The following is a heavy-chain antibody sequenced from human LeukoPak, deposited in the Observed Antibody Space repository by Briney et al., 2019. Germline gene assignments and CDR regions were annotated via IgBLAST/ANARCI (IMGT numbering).Heavy chain of an antibody. CDR3: ARVPCHTSCSLCYYYYYMDV. CDR2: IKQDGSEK. D-gene: IGHD2-2*01. J-gene: IGHJ6*03. Sequence: GGSLRLSCAASGFTSSSYWMSWVRQAPGKGLEWVANIKQDGSEKYYVDSVKGRFTISRDNAKNSLYLQMNSLRAEDTAVYYCARVPCHTSCSLCYYYYYMDVWGKGTTVTVSS. CDR1: GFTSSSYW. V-gene: IGHV3-7*01.